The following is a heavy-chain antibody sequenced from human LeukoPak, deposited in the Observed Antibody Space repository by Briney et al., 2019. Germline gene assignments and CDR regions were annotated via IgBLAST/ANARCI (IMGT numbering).Heavy chain of an antibody. CDR2: IYHSGRT. D-gene: IGHD6-19*01. CDR1: GYSISSGYY. CDR3: ATTRWLVPRFDY. Sequence: KSSETLSLTCTVSGYSISSGYYWGWIRQPPGKGLEWIGSIYHSGRTFYNPSLKSRVTISVDTSKNQFSLKLSSVTAADTAVYYCATTRWLVPRFDYWGQGTLVTVSS. V-gene: IGHV4-38-2*02. J-gene: IGHJ4*02.